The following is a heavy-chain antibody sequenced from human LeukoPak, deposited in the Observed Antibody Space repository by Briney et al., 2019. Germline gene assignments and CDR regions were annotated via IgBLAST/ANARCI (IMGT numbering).Heavy chain of an antibody. D-gene: IGHD2-21*01. V-gene: IGHV4-59*08. CDR2: VYYTGST. Sequence: SETLSFTCSVSGGTLNSFYWSWIRQPPGKGLEYIGYVYYTGSTKYKPSLRSRVTMSADTSKNQFSLKLNSVTAADTAVYYCARWNEVITSLDYWGQGILVAVSS. CDR3: ARWNEVITSLDY. J-gene: IGHJ4*02. CDR1: GGTLNSFY.